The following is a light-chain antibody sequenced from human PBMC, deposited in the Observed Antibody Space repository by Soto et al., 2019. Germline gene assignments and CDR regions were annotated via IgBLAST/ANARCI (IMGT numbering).Light chain of an antibody. J-gene: IGLJ1*01. Sequence: QSALTQPASVSGSPGQSITISCTGSSSDVGSYKLVSWYQHHPGKAPKVMIYEVSKRPSGVAHRFSGSKSGNTASLTISGLQDDDDADYYCCSYAGGSTNVFGRGTKVTVL. V-gene: IGLV2-23*02. CDR3: CSYAGGSTNV. CDR2: EVS. CDR1: SSDVGSYKL.